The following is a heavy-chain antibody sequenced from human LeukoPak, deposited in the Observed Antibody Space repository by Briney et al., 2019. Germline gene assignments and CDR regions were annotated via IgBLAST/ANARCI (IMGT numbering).Heavy chain of an antibody. D-gene: IGHD3-22*01. CDR2: IFYVGST. CDR3: ARDYYDSRGEAFDI. J-gene: IGHJ3*02. Sequence: PSETLSLTCTVSGGSITSRTYYWGWIRQPPGKGLEWIGYIFYVGSTNYNPSLKSRVTISVDTSKNQFSLKLNSVTAADTAVYYCARDYYDSRGEAFDIWGQGTMVTVSS. CDR1: GGSITSRTYY. V-gene: IGHV4-61*01.